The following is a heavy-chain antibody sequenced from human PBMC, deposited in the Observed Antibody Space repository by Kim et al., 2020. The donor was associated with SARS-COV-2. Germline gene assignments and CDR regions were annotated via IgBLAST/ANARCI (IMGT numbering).Heavy chain of an antibody. CDR2: ISYDGSNK. J-gene: IGHJ4*02. CDR1: GFTFSSYG. CDR3: AKDSSGSILDY. Sequence: GGSLRLSCAASGFTFSSYGMHWVRQAPGKGLEWVAVISYDGSNKYYADSVKGRFTISRDNSKNTLYLQMNSLRAEDTAVYYCAKDSSGSILDYWGQGTLVTVSS. V-gene: IGHV3-30*18. D-gene: IGHD3-10*01.